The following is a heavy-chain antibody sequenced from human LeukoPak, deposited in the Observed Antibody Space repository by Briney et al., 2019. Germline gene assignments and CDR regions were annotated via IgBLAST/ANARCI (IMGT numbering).Heavy chain of an antibody. CDR3: ATYSSLNRREFQY. D-gene: IGHD3-22*01. J-gene: IGHJ1*01. Sequence: GGSLRLSCAASGFTFSSYWMSWVRQAPGKGLEWVANIKQDGSEKYYVDSVKGRFTISRDNAKNSLFLQMNSLRAEDTAVYYCATYSSLNRREFQYWGQGTLLTVSS. CDR2: IKQDGSEK. V-gene: IGHV3-7*01. CDR1: GFTFSSYW.